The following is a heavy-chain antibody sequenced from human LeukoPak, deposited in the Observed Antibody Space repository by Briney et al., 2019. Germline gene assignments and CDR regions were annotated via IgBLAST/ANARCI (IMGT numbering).Heavy chain of an antibody. Sequence: SETLSLTCTVSGYSISSGYYWGWIRQPPGKGLEWIGSIYYSGSTYYNPSLKSRVTISVDTSKNQFSLKLSSVTAADTAVYYCARDSAVWGNYYYYYYMDVWGEGTTVTVSS. V-gene: IGHV4-38-2*02. CDR3: ARDSAVWGNYYYYYYMDV. J-gene: IGHJ6*03. CDR1: GYSISSGYY. CDR2: IYYSGST. D-gene: IGHD1-26*01.